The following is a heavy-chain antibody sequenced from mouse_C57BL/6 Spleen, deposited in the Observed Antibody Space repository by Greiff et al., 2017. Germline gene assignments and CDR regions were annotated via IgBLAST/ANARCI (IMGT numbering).Heavy chain of an antibody. D-gene: IGHD1-1*01. Sequence: VQLQQSGPELVRPGASVKLSCTASGFNIKDDYMHWVKQRPEQGLEWIGWIDPDNGDTEYASKFQGKATITADTSSNTAYLQLSSLTSEDTAVYYCTTRGSLDYWGQGTTLTVSS. CDR2: IDPDNGDT. V-gene: IGHV14-4*01. CDR3: TTRGSLDY. CDR1: GFNIKDDY. J-gene: IGHJ2*01.